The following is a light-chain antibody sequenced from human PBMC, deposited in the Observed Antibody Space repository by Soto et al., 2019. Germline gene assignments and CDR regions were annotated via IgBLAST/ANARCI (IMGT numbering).Light chain of an antibody. CDR2: GAS. CDR1: QSVTNSF. Sequence: EIVLAQSPGTLSLSPGERATLSFRASQSVTNSFLAWYQQKPGQAPRLLIYGASSRATGIPDRFSGSGSGTDFTLTISRLEPEDFAVYYCQQYNSYSTFGQGTNVDIK. V-gene: IGKV3-20*01. J-gene: IGKJ1*01. CDR3: QQYNSYST.